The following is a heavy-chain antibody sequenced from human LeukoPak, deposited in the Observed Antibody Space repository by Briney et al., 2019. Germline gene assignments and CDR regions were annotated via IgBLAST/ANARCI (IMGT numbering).Heavy chain of an antibody. CDR3: ARDHYYGSGTLYGMDV. V-gene: IGHV1-3*01. CDR1: GYTFTSYA. CDR2: INAGNGNT. Sequence: ASVKVSCKASGYTFTSYAMHWVRQAPGQRLEWMEWINAGNGNTKYSQKFQGRVTITRDTSASTAYMELSSLRSEDTAVYYCARDHYYGSGTLYGMDVWGKGTTVTVSS. J-gene: IGHJ6*04. D-gene: IGHD3-10*01.